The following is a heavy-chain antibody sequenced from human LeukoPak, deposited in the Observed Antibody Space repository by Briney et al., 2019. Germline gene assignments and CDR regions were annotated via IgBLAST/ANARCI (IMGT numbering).Heavy chain of an antibody. CDR3: ARGGYSSSREYNNWFDP. CDR1: GFTFSSYS. D-gene: IGHD6-6*01. V-gene: IGHV3-48*04. Sequence: GGSLRLSCAASGFTFSSYSMNWVRQAPGKGLEWVSYISSSSSTIYYADSVKGRFTIYRDNAKNSLYLQMNSLRAEETAVYYCARGGYSSSREYNNWFDPWGQGTLVTVSS. J-gene: IGHJ5*02. CDR2: ISSSSSTI.